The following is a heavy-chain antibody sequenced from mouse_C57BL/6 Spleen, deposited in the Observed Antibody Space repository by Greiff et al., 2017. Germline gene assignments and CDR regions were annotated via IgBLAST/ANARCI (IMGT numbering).Heavy chain of an antibody. CDR2: ISSGSSTI. D-gene: IGHD2-1*01. CDR3: ANGNYGWYFDV. J-gene: IGHJ1*03. CDR1: GFTFSDYG. V-gene: IGHV5-17*01. Sequence: EVQRVESGGGLVKPGGSLKLSCAASGFTFSDYGMHWVRQAPEKGLEWVAYISSGSSTIYYADTVKGRFTISRDNAKNTLFLQMTSLRSEDTAMYYCANGNYGWYFDVWGTGTTVTVSS.